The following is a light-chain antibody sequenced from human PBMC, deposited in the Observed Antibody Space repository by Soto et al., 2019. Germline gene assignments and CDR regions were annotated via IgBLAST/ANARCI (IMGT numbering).Light chain of an antibody. Sequence: QSALTQPASVSGSPGQSITIACTGTSSDVGGYIYVSWYQQYPGKAPRLVISDVSNRPSGVSNRFSGSKSGNSASLTISGLQAEDEADYYCSSYTSSITYVFGTGTKVTVL. CDR3: SSYTSSITYV. CDR2: DVS. J-gene: IGLJ1*01. CDR1: SSDVGGYIY. V-gene: IGLV2-14*01.